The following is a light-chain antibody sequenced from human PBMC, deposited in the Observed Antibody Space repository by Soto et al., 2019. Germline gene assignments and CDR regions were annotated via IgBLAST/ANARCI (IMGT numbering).Light chain of an antibody. V-gene: IGKV1-9*01. CDR2: AAS. Sequence: DIQLTQSPSFLYASVGDRVTITCRASQGIYNYLAWYQHKPGQAPKLLIYAASTLHSGVPSRFSGSGSGTEFTLTISSLQPEDFASYSCQQLTSDPPIPFGQGTRLEIK. CDR1: QGIYNY. CDR3: QQLTSDPPIP. J-gene: IGKJ5*01.